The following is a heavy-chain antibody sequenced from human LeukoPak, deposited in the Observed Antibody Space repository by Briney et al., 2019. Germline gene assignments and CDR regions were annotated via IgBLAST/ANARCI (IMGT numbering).Heavy chain of an antibody. J-gene: IGHJ4*02. CDR3: ARQNWGSGGVFDY. Sequence: GGSLRLSCAASGFTFSSYGMHWVRQAPGKGLEWLADIWYDGINKFHADSVKGRFTISRDNSKYTVYLQMNSLTAEDTAVYYCARQNWGSGGVFDYWGQGTLVTVSS. CDR2: IWYDGINK. D-gene: IGHD7-27*01. CDR1: GFTFSSYG. V-gene: IGHV3-33*01.